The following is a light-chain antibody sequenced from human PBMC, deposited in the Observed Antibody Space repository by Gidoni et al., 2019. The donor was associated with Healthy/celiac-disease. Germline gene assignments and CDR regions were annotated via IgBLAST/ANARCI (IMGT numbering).Light chain of an antibody. J-gene: IGKJ4*01. CDR2: DAS. CDR3: QQRSNWPPSGV. CDR1: QSVSSY. V-gene: IGKV3-11*01. Sequence: EIVLTQSPATLSLSPGERATLSCRASQSVSSYLAWYQQKPGQAPRLLIYDASNRATGIPARFSGSGSGTDFTLTISSLEPEDFAVYYCQQRSNWPPSGVFGGGTKVEIK.